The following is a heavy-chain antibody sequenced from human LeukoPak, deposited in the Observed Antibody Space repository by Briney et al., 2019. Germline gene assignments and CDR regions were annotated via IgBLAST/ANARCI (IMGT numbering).Heavy chain of an antibody. CDR2: IIPILGIA. CDR3: ASPSHRYGMDV. V-gene: IGHV1-69*04. CDR1: GGTFSSYA. Sequence: SVKVSCKASGGTFSSYAISWVRQAPGQGREWMGRIIPILGIANYAQKFQGRVTITADKSTSTAYMELSSLRSEDTAVYYCASPSHRYGMDVWGQGTTVTVSS. J-gene: IGHJ6*02.